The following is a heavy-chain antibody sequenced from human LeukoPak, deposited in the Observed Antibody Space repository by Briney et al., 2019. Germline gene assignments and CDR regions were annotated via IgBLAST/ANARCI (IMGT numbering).Heavy chain of an antibody. J-gene: IGHJ6*04. CDR2: IYYSGST. D-gene: IGHD3-3*01. Sequence: SETLSLTCTVSGGSISSYYWSWIRQPPGKGQEWIGYIYYSGSTNYNPSLKSRVTISVDTSKNQFSLKLSSVTAADTAVCYCARGPLRFRYGMDVWGKGTTVTVSS. CDR1: GGSISSYY. CDR3: ARGPLRFRYGMDV. V-gene: IGHV4-59*01.